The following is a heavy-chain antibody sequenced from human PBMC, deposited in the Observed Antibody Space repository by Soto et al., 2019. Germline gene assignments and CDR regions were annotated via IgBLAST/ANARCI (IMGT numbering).Heavy chain of an antibody. CDR2: INSDGSST. CDR1: GFTFSSYW. V-gene: IGHV3-74*01. D-gene: IGHD6-6*01. J-gene: IGHJ6*02. CDR3: ARDRAYSSSLLYYYYGMDV. Sequence: PGGSLRLSCAASGFTFSSYWMHWVRQAPGKGLVWVSRINSDGSSTSYAEYVKGRFTISRDNAKNTLYLQMNSLRAEDTAVYYCARDRAYSSSLLYYYYGMDVWGQGTTVTV.